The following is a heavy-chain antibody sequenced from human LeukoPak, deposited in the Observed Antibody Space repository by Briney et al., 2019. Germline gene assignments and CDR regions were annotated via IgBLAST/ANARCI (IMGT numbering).Heavy chain of an antibody. Sequence: KPSETPSPTCAVYGGSFSGYYWSWIRQPPRKGREWVGGNNHSGSTNYNPSLKSRVTISVDTSKNQFSLKLSSVTAADTAVYYCARMGGYGRWLRPGAVGYWGQGTLVTVAS. J-gene: IGHJ4*02. CDR2: NNHSGST. D-gene: IGHD5-12*01. CDR3: ARMGGYGRWLRPGAVGY. V-gene: IGHV4-34*01. CDR1: GGSFSGYY.